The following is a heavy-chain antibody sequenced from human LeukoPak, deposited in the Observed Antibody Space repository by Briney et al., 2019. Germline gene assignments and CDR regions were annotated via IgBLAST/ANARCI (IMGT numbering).Heavy chain of an antibody. Sequence: GGSLRLSCAASGLTFSIYAMSWVRQAPGKGLQWVSSITSSGDGTYYADSVKGRFTISRDNSENMLYLQMNSLRVEDTAVYFCAKDRPNYYGSNGHYYRRDGDYWGQGTLVTVSS. D-gene: IGHD3-22*01. V-gene: IGHV3-23*01. CDR2: ITSSGDGT. CDR1: GLTFSIYA. J-gene: IGHJ4*02. CDR3: AKDRPNYYGSNGHYYRRDGDY.